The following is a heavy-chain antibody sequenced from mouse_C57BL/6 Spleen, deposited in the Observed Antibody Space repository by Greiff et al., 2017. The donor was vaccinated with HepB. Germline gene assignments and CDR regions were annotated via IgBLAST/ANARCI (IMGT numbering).Heavy chain of an antibody. D-gene: IGHD2-4*01. CDR1: GFTFSDYG. CDR2: ISSGSSTI. Sequence: EVMLVESGGGLVKPGGSLKLSCAASGFTFSDYGMHWVRQAPEKGLEWVAYISSGSSTIYYADTVKGRFTISRDNAKNTLFLQMTSLRSEDTAMYYCARYYYDYDGSYYYAMGYWGQGTSVTVSS. V-gene: IGHV5-17*01. J-gene: IGHJ4*01. CDR3: ARYYYDYDGSYYYAMGY.